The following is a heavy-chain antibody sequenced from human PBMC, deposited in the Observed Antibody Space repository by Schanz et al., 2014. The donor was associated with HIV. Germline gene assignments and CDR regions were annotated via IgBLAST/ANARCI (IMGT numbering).Heavy chain of an antibody. CDR1: GYTFTDAY. CDR3: ARDLGGDFWSAQGGFDP. V-gene: IGHV1-46*01. D-gene: IGHD3-3*01. CDR2: INPSGGRT. J-gene: IGHJ5*02. Sequence: QVQLVQSGAEVKKPGASVKVSCKASGYTFTDAYIHWVRQAPGQGLEWMGIINPSGGRTHYAQKFQGRVDMTRDTSTSTVYMEMTSLRSEDTAVYYCARDLGGDFWSAQGGFDPWGQGTLVTVSS.